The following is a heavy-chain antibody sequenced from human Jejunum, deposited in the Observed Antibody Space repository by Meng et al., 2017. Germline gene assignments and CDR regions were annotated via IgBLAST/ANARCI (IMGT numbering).Heavy chain of an antibody. D-gene: IGHD1-14*01. Sequence: GQLRGRGPGLVKPSGTLSLTCTVSGVSTTAPFYWTWIRQAPGKGLEWIGEVWPSGATYYNPSLSSRITISIDTSNNQFSLEVAFLTAADTAVYYCARAIRERYFDSWGQGTLVTVSS. CDR2: VWPSGAT. J-gene: IGHJ4*02. CDR1: GVSTTAPFY. V-gene: IGHV4-4*02. CDR3: ARAIRERYFDS.